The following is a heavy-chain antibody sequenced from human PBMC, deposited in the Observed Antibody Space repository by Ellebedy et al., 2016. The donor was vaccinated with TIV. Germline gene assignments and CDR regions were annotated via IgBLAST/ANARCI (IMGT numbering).Heavy chain of an antibody. CDR2: IWPGDSDT. CDR1: GYSFNTYW. V-gene: IGHV5-51*01. J-gene: IGHJ5*02. CDR3: TRNIGQLADH. Sequence: GESLKISXKASGYSFNTYWIGWVRQMPGKGLEWMGIIWPGDSDTRYSPSFQGQVTISADKSISTAYLQWSSLKASDTAMYYCTRNIGQLADHWGQGTLVTVSS. D-gene: IGHD6-6*01.